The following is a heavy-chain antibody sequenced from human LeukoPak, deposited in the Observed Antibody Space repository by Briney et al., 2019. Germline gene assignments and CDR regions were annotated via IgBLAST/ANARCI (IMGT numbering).Heavy chain of an antibody. V-gene: IGHV6-1*01. CDR3: AREKVVLAATHYYGMDV. D-gene: IGHD2-15*01. CDR1: GDRVSTNNAA. CDR2: TYYRSKWYN. Sequence: SQTLSLTWAISGDRVSTNNAAWSWIRQSPSRGLEWLGRTYYRSKWYNYYAGSVKSRIIFNPDTSKNQFSLHLNSVTPEDTAVYYCAREKVVLAATHYYGMDVWGQGTTVTVSS. J-gene: IGHJ6*02.